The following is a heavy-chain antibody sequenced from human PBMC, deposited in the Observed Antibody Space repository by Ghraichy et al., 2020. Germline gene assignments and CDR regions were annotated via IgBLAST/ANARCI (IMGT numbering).Heavy chain of an antibody. D-gene: IGHD2-15*01. V-gene: IGHV1-18*04. Sequence: ASVKVSCKASGYTFTGYGISWVRQAPGQGLEWMGWISAYNGNTNYAQKLQGRVTMTTDTSTSTAYMELRSLRSDDTAVYYCARVIGYCSGGSCYPPPLSLYYYYGMDVWGQGTTVTVSS. CDR3: ARVIGYCSGGSCYPPPLSLYYYYGMDV. J-gene: IGHJ6*02. CDR2: ISAYNGNT. CDR1: GYTFTGYG.